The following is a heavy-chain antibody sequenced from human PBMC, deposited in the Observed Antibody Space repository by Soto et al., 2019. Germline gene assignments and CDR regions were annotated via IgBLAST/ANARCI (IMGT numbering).Heavy chain of an antibody. J-gene: IGHJ4*02. D-gene: IGHD3-9*01. CDR2: LSGSGVST. Sequence: GGSLRLSCVASGFPFSNYAMTWVRQAPGKGLEWVSALSGSGVSTYYADSVMGRFTISRDNAENSLYLQMNSLRAEDTAVYYCARDVLTAFAYYFDYWGQGTLVTV. CDR1: GFPFSNYA. V-gene: IGHV3-23*01. CDR3: ARDVLTAFAYYFDY.